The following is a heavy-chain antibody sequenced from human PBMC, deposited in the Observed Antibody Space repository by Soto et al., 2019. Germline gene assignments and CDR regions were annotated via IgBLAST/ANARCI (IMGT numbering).Heavy chain of an antibody. CDR1: GGSISSGGYY. V-gene: IGHV4-31*03. D-gene: IGHD3-10*01. CDR2: IYYSGST. Sequence: SETLFLTCTVSGGSISSGGYYWSWIRQHPGKGLEWIGYIYYSGSTYYNPSLKSRVTISVDTSKNQFSLKLSSVTAADTVIYHCARDSPITMVGPVQNWFDPWGQGTLVTVSS. CDR3: ARDSPITMVGPVQNWFDP. J-gene: IGHJ5*02.